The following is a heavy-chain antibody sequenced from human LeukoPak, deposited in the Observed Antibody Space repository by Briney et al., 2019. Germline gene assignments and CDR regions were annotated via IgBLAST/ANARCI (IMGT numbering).Heavy chain of an antibody. CDR1: GFTFSSYS. CDR2: ISSSSSYI. D-gene: IGHD4-23*01. CDR3: AREPYGGNSVEDY. J-gene: IGHJ4*02. Sequence: KPGGSLRLSCAASGFTFSSYSMNWVRQAPGKGLEWVSSISSSSSYIYYADSVKGRFTISRDNAKNSLYLQMNSLRAEDTAVYYCAREPYGGNSVEDYWGQGTLVTVSS. V-gene: IGHV3-21*04.